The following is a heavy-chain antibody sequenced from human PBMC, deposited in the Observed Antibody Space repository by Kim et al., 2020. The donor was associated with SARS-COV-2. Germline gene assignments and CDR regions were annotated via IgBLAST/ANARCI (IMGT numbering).Heavy chain of an antibody. J-gene: IGHJ4*02. CDR2: ISSSGDTV. CDR3: ARESAYYYAY. D-gene: IGHD3-22*01. V-gene: IGHV3-11*01. Sequence: GGSLRLSCAASGFTFSDYYMNWIRQAPGKGLEWVSYISSSGDTVKYADSMKGRFTISRDNARNSLYLQLNSLRAEDTAIYYCARESAYYYAYWGRGTRVT. CDR1: GFTFSDYY.